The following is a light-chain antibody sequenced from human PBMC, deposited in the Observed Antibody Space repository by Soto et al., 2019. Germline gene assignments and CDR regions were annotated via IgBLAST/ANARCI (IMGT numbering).Light chain of an antibody. J-gene: IGLJ1*01. CDR1: TSNIGAPYD. CDR2: GDN. Sequence: QSVLTQPPSVPGAPGQRVSISCTGSTSNIGAPYDVHWYQHLPGTAPKLLIYGDNNRPSGVPDRFSGSKSGTSASLAITRLQAEDEADYYRQSYDISLHNYVFGTGTKVTVL. V-gene: IGLV1-40*01. CDR3: QSYDISLHNYV.